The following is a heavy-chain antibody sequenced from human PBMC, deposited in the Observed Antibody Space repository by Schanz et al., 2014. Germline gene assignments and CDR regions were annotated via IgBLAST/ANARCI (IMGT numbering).Heavy chain of an antibody. CDR1: GFSVSTNY. D-gene: IGHD2-21*01. CDR3: ARDEGRDGYNLAFDV. Sequence: EVQLVESGGGLIQPGGSLRLSCAVSGFSVSTNYMSWARQAPGKGLEWISSLYINAGSTRYADSVKGRFFISRDSSKNTLFLQMNSLRADVTAIYFCARDEGRDGYNLAFDVWGQGALVTGSS. CDR2: LYINAGST. V-gene: IGHV3-53*01. J-gene: IGHJ3*01.